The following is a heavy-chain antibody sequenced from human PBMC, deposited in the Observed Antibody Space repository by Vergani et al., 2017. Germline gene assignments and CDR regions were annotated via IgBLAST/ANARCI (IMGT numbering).Heavy chain of an antibody. J-gene: IGHJ5*02. CDR3: ARHSTVEWLVKLGWIDP. D-gene: IGHD6-19*01. CDR2: IYYSGST. V-gene: IGHV4-39*01. Sequence: QLQLQESGPGLVKPSATLSLTCSVSGAYIRSSNYYWGWIRQPPGKGLEWIASIYYSGSTYYNPSLKRRVTISVDTSKNQFSLKLSSVTAADTAVYFCARHSTVEWLVKLGWIDPWGQGILVTVSS. CDR1: GAYIRSSNYY.